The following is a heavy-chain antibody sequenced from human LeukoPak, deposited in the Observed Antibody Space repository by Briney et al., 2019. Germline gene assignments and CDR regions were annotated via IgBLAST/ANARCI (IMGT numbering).Heavy chain of an antibody. D-gene: IGHD6-13*01. V-gene: IGHV4-39*02. Sequence: SETLSLTCTVSGGSISGSRYYWGWIRQPPGRGLEWIGRISYGGNTFYNPSLNSRVTISIDTSKNQFSLKLTSVTAADTAVYYCARDAAAGYSLACWGQGTLVTVSS. CDR2: ISYGGNT. J-gene: IGHJ4*02. CDR1: GGSISGSRYY. CDR3: ARDAAAGYSLAC.